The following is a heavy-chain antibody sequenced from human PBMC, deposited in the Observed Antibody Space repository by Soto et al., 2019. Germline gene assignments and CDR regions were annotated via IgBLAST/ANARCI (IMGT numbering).Heavy chain of an antibody. CDR3: ARSPRSSPYFDY. CDR1: GYTFSNFW. Sequence: PGESLEICCQCSGYTFSNFWIGWVRQLPGKGLEWMGIIYPADHETRYSPSFHGKVTMSADKSINTAYLQWNRLEASDTAFYFCARSPRSSPYFDYWGQGALVTVSS. J-gene: IGHJ4*02. D-gene: IGHD6-13*01. V-gene: IGHV5-51*01. CDR2: IYPADHET.